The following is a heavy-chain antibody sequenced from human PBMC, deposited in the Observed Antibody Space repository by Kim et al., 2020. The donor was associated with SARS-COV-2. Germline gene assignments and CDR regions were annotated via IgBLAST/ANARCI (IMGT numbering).Heavy chain of an antibody. CDR3: ARDAKIAAAGTKGVFDY. J-gene: IGHJ4*02. D-gene: IGHD6-13*01. CDR2: IYYSGST. Sequence: SETLSLTCTVSGGSISSSSYYWGWIRQPPGKGLEWIGSIYYSGSTYYNPSLKSRVTISVDTSKNQFSLKLSSVTAADTAVYYCARDAKIAAAGTKGVFDYWGQGTLVTVSS. V-gene: IGHV4-39*07. CDR1: GGSISSSSYY.